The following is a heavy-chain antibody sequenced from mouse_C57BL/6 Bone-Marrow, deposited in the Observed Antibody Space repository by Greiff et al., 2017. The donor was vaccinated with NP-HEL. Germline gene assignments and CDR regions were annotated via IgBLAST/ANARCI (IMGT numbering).Heavy chain of an antibody. J-gene: IGHJ3*01. Sequence: VQLQQSGTVLARPGASVKMSCKTSGYTFTSYWMHWVKQRPGQGLEWIGAIYPGNSDTSYNQKFKGKAKLTAVTSASTAYMELSSLTNEDSAVYYCTSLPRWGFAYWGQGTLVTVSA. CDR1: GYTFTSYW. CDR2: IYPGNSDT. CDR3: TSLPRWGFAY. D-gene: IGHD1-2*01. V-gene: IGHV1-5*01.